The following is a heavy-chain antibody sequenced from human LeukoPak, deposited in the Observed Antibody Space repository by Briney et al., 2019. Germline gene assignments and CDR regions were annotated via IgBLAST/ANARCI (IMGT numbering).Heavy chain of an antibody. CDR3: AKTSGPIAARQSPYYFDY. J-gene: IGHJ4*02. D-gene: IGHD6-6*01. CDR2: ISGSGGST. V-gene: IGHV3-23*01. CDR1: GSTFSSYA. Sequence: GGSLRLSCAASGSTFSSYAMSWVRQAPGKGLEWVSAISGSGGSTYYADSVKGRFTISRDNSKNTLYLQMNSLRAEDTAVYYCAKTSGPIAARQSPYYFDYWGQGTLVTVSS.